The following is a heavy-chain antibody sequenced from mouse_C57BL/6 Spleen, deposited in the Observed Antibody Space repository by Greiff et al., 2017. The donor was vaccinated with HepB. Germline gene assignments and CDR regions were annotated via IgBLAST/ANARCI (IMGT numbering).Heavy chain of an antibody. J-gene: IGHJ3*01. D-gene: IGHD1-2*01. Sequence: GAELVRPGTSVKMSCKASGYTFTNYWIGWAKQRPGHGLEWIGDIYPGGGYTNYNEKFKGKATLTADKSSSTAYMQFSSLTSEDSAIYYCARYGDVAWFAYWGQGTLVTVSA. CDR2: IYPGGGYT. CDR3: ARYGDVAWFAY. V-gene: IGHV1-63*01. CDR1: GYTFTNYW.